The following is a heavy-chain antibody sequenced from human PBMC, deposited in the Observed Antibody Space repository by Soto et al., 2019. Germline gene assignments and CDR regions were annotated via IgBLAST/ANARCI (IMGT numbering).Heavy chain of an antibody. D-gene: IGHD1-26*01. J-gene: IGHJ4*02. CDR3: ANVPSGSYFIAYYFDY. CDR1: GFTFSDYA. Sequence: EVQLLESGGGLVQPGGSLRLSCAASGFTFSDYALTWVRQAPGKGLEWVSAISGSGGSTYYAGSVKGRFTISRDNSKNTLYLQMNSLRAEDTAVYYCANVPSGSYFIAYYFDYWGQGTLVTVSS. V-gene: IGHV3-23*01. CDR2: ISGSGGST.